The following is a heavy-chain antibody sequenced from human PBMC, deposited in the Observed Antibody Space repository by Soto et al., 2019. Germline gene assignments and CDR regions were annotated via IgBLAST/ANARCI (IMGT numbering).Heavy chain of an antibody. J-gene: IGHJ4*02. CDR2: ISYDGSNK. Sequence: QVQLVESGGGVVQPGRSLRLSCAASGFTFSSYAMHWVRQAPGKGLEWVAVISYDGSNKYYADSVKGRFTISRDNSKNTLYLQMNSLRAEDTAVYYCASSYEGYFDYWGQGTLVTVSS. D-gene: IGHD5-12*01. CDR3: ASSYEGYFDY. V-gene: IGHV3-30-3*01. CDR1: GFTFSSYA.